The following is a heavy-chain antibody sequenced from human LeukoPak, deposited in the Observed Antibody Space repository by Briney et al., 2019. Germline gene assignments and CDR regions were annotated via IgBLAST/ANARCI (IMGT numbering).Heavy chain of an antibody. CDR3: ARGRSKDY. J-gene: IGHJ4*02. CDR1: GFTFSGYW. Sequence: GGSLRLSCAGSGFTFSGYWMSWVRQAPGKGLEWVANIKYDGSEKYYVDSVKGRFTISRDNAKNSLYPQMNSLRVEDTAVYYCARGRSKDYWGQGTLVTVSS. D-gene: IGHD3-10*01. V-gene: IGHV3-7*04. CDR2: IKYDGSEK.